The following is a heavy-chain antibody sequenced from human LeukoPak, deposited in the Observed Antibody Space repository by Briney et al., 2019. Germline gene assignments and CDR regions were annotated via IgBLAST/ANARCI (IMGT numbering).Heavy chain of an antibody. CDR2: IKEDGSEK. V-gene: IGHV3-7*01. J-gene: IGHJ4*02. CDR3: ARARDGLLWFGELFPFFDF. D-gene: IGHD3-10*01. CDR1: GFTFSSYW. Sequence: PGGSLRLSCAGSGFTFSSYWMSWVRQAPGKGLEWVANIKEDGSEKYYGDSVKGRFTISRGNAKNSLYLEMNSLRAEDTAVYYCARARDGLLWFGELFPFFDFWGQGNLVTVSS.